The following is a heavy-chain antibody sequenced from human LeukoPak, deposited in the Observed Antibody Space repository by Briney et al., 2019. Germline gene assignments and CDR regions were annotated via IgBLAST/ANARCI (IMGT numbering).Heavy chain of an antibody. CDR1: GYSLSRYW. CDR3: ATWAY. CDR2: INQDGSEK. Sequence: RGSLRLSCAASGYSLSRYWMSWVRQAPGKGLEWVANINQDGSEKYYVDSVKGRFTISRDNAKNALYLQMNSLRAEDTAVYYCATWAYWGQGILVTVSS. D-gene: IGHD7-27*01. V-gene: IGHV3-7*01. J-gene: IGHJ4*02.